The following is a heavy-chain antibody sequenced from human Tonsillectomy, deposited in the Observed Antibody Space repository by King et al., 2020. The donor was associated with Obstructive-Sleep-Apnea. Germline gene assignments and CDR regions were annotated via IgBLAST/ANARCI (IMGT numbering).Heavy chain of an antibody. Sequence: VQLQESGPGLVKPSETLSLTCTVSGGSISSYYWSWIRQPPGKGLEWIGYIYYSGSTNYNPSLKSRVTISVDTSKNQFSLKLSSVTAADTAVYYCARDRALRYYDSSRNWFDPWGQGTLVTVSS. J-gene: IGHJ5*02. CDR3: ARDRALRYYDSSRNWFDP. CDR1: GGSISSYY. D-gene: IGHD3-22*01. CDR2: IYYSGST. V-gene: IGHV4-59*01.